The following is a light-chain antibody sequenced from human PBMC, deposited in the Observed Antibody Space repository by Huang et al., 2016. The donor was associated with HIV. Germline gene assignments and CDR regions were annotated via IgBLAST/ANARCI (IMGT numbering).Light chain of an antibody. J-gene: IGKJ1*01. CDR3: QQTFSNPVT. CDR2: AAS. V-gene: IGKV1-39*01. Sequence: DIQMTQSPSSLSAFVGDRVTVSCRASHNIRTFLSWYQQRPGKAPKLLIYAASNLYSGVPSRFSGSGSGTDFTLTITSLHPEDFATYYCQQTFSNPVTFGQGTKVDLK. CDR1: HNIRTF.